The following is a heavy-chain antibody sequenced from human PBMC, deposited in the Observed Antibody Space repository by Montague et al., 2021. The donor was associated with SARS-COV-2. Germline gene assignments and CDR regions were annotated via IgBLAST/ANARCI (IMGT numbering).Heavy chain of an antibody. D-gene: IGHD1-1*01. Sequence: SETLSLTCAVNGGSFRSYYWSWIRQSPGKGLEWIAEINHSGITNYNPSLKSRVTISVDTSKSQFSLKLSSVTAADTAVYYCARWGLRVETTETYYYFGMDVWGQGTTVTVSS. CDR2: INHSGIT. CDR1: GGSFRSYY. CDR3: ARWGLRVETTETYYYFGMDV. V-gene: IGHV4-34*01. J-gene: IGHJ6*02.